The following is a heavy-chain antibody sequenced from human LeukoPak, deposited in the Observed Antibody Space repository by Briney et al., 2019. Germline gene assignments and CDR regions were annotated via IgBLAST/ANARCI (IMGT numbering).Heavy chain of an antibody. D-gene: IGHD6-13*01. CDR2: IDPNSGGT. V-gene: IGHV1-2*02. CDR1: GDTFTGYY. J-gene: IGHJ6*03. CDR3: ARDRMDSSSWHTSYYYYMDV. Sequence: GASVKVSCKASGDTFTGYYMHWVRQAPGQGLEWMGWIDPNSGGTNYAQKFQGRVTMTRDTSISTAYMELSRLRSDDTAVYYCARDRMDSSSWHTSYYYYMDVWGKGTTVTVSS.